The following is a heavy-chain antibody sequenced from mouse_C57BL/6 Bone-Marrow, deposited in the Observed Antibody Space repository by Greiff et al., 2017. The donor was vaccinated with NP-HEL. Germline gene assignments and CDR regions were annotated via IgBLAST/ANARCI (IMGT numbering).Heavy chain of an antibody. J-gene: IGHJ4*01. D-gene: IGHD2-4*01. CDR1: GFTFRDYY. CDR2: INYDGSST. V-gene: IGHV5-16*01. Sequence: VHLVESEGGLVQPGSSMKLSCTASGFTFRDYYMAWVRQVPEKGLEWVANINYDGSSTYYLDSLKSRFIISRDNAKNIIYLQMRSLKSEDTATYYCAREGGLRRRTYAMDYWGQGTSVTVSS. CDR3: AREGGLRRRTYAMDY.